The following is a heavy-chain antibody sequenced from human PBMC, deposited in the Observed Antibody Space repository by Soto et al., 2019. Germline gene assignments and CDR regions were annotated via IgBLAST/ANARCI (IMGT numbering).Heavy chain of an antibody. CDR1: GFTFTSYA. D-gene: IGHD2-15*01. CDR3: AKDGYCSGGSCYSAGNWFDP. J-gene: IGHJ5*02. V-gene: IGHV3-23*01. Sequence: CGSLRLSCAASGFTFTSYAMRWVRQAPGKGLEWVSAISGSGGSTYYADSVKGRFTISRDNSKNTLYLQMNSLRAEDTAVYYCAKDGYCSGGSCYSAGNWFDPWGQGTLVTVSS. CDR2: ISGSGGST.